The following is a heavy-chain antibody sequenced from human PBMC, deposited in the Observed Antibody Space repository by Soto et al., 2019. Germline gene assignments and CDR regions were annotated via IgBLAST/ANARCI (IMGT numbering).Heavy chain of an antibody. CDR2: ISPDGNNA. J-gene: IGHJ3*02. CDR3: VRGPSHGAFDI. CDR1: GFTFSTYA. Sequence: GGSLRLSCAASGFTFSTYAMAWVRQAPGKGLQWLAHISPDGNNAYYADSVKGRFTISRDNARNTVYLQVNSLRPEDTAVYHCVRGPSHGAFDIWGQGTMVTVS. V-gene: IGHV3-30-3*01.